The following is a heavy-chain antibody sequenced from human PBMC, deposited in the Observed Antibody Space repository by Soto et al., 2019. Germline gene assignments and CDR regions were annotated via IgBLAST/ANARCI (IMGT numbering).Heavy chain of an antibody. V-gene: IGHV4-39*01. CDR3: ASPHHDYGDYFDY. D-gene: IGHD4-17*01. CDR2: IDYSGNT. J-gene: IGHJ4*02. CDR1: GGSISSSSYY. Sequence: PSETLSLTCPVSGGSISSSSYYWGWIRQPPGKGLEWIGSIDYSGNTYYNPSLKSRVTISVDTSKNQFSLTLSSVTAADTAVYYCASPHHDYGDYFDYWGQGTLVTVSS.